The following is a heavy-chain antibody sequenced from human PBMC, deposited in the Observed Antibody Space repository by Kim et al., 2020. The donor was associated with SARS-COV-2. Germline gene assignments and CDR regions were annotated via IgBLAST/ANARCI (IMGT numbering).Heavy chain of an antibody. D-gene: IGHD3-22*01. Sequence: SETLSLTCAVYGGSFSGYYWSWIRQPPGKRLEWIGEIDNSGRTNYNPSLKSRVTISVDTSKNQLSLKLSSVTAADTAVYYCARVPYYYDSSGSLLDWGQGTLVTVSS. V-gene: IGHV4-34*01. CDR2: IDNSGRT. CDR1: GGSFSGYY. J-gene: IGHJ4*02. CDR3: ARVPYYYDSSGSLLD.